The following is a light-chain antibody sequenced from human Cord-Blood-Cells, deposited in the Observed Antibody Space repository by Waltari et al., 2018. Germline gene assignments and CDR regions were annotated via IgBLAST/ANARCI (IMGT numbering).Light chain of an antibody. CDR2: GAS. Sequence: EIVMTQSPATLSVSPGERATLSCRASQSVSSNLAWYQQKPGQAPRLLIYGASTRATGTPARFSCSWSGTEFTLTISSLQSEDFAVYYCQQYNNWPLTFGGGTKVEIK. V-gene: IGKV3-15*01. CDR3: QQYNNWPLT. J-gene: IGKJ4*01. CDR1: QSVSSN.